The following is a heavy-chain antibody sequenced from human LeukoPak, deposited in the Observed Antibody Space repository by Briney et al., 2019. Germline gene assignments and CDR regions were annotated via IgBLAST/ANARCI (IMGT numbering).Heavy chain of an antibody. Sequence: SETLSLTCTISGDSINSYHWSWLRQPPGSKLEWIGYFYYSGVTNYNPSLKSRVTMSLDTSKKQFSLKLSSVTAADTAVYYCAGVQWLRSQEIWFDPWGQGTLVTVSS. CDR2: FYYSGVT. V-gene: IGHV4-59*01. J-gene: IGHJ5*02. CDR3: AGVQWLRSQEIWFDP. CDR1: GDSINSYH. D-gene: IGHD5-12*01.